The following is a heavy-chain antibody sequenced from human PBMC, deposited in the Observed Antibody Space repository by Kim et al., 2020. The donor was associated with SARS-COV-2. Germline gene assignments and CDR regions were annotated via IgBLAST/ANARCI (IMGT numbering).Heavy chain of an antibody. Sequence: TTTYHPSLQSRVSISLDTSKDQISLRLSSVTAADTAVYYCAKARELYGMDVWGQGTTVTVSS. D-gene: IGHD3-10*01. CDR2: TT. CDR3: AKARELYGMDV. J-gene: IGHJ6*02. V-gene: IGHV4-59*12.